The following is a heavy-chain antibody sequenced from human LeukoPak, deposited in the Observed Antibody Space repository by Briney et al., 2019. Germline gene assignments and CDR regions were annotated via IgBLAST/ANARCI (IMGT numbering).Heavy chain of an antibody. D-gene: IGHD4-17*01. Sequence: GRSLRLSCAASGFTFDDYAMHWVRQAPGKGLEWVSGISWKSGSIGYADSVKGRFTISRDNAKNSLYLQMNSLRAEYTALYYCAKDIGLADRDYGSYFDYWVQGTLVAVSS. J-gene: IGHJ4*02. CDR3: AKDIGLADRDYGSYFDY. CDR2: ISWKSGSI. CDR1: GFTFDDYA. V-gene: IGHV3-9*01.